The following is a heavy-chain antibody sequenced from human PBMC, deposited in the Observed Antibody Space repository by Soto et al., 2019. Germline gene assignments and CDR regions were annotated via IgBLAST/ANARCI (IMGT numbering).Heavy chain of an antibody. CDR3: ARDVRIVVVAATRDYYYYGMDV. D-gene: IGHD2-15*01. Sequence: QVQLVQSGAEVKKPGASVKVSCKASGYTFTSYGISWVRQAPGQGLEWMGWISAYNGNTNYAQKLQGGVTMTTDTSTSTAYMERRSLRSDDTAVYYCARDVRIVVVAATRDYYYYGMDVWGQGTTVTVSS. V-gene: IGHV1-18*01. J-gene: IGHJ6*02. CDR2: ISAYNGNT. CDR1: GYTFTSYG.